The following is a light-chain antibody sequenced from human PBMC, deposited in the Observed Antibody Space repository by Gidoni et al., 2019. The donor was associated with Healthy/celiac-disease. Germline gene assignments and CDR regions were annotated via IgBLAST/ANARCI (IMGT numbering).Light chain of an antibody. CDR1: QSISSY. CDR3: QQSYSTWT. V-gene: IGKV1-39*01. CDR2: AAS. J-gene: IGKJ1*01. Sequence: DIQMTQSPSSLSASVGDRVTITCRASQSISSYLNWYQQKPGKAPKLLIYAASSLQSGVPSRFSGSGSGTDFTLTISSLRPEDFATYYCQQSYSTWTFGQGTKVEIK.